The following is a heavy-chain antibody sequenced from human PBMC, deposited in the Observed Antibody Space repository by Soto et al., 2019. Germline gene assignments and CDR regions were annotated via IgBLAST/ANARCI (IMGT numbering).Heavy chain of an antibody. CDR3: ASSYGTSWYGDW. CDR2: TIPVSGTA. D-gene: IGHD6-13*01. CDR1: GGTFNNYA. V-gene: IGHV1-69*01. J-gene: IGHJ4*02. Sequence: QVQLVQSGAEVKKPGSSVKVSCRASGGTFNNYAVTWVRQAPGQGLEWMGGTIPVSGTANYAQQFQGRVRITADESTNTGYMELSSLRSEETAMYYCASSYGTSWYGDWWGQGTLVTVSS.